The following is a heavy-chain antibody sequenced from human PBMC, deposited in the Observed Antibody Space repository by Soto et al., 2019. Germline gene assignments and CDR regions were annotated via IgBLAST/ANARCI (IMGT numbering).Heavy chain of an antibody. CDR2: IFYLGSS. D-gene: IGHD3-3*02. CDR3: ARHSLALRKNNWFDP. CDR1: GDSIISSDFD. J-gene: IGHJ5*02. V-gene: IGHV4-39*01. Sequence: SETLSLTCTVSGDSIISSDFDWGWVRQPPGKGLEWIGSIFYLGSSYYNPSLKSRVTMSVDTSKNQFSLRLRSVTAADTALYFCARHSLALRKNNWFDPWGQGIMVTVSS.